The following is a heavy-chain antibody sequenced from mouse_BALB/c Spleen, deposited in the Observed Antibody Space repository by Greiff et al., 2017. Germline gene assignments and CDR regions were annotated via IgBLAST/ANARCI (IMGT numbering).Heavy chain of an antibody. Sequence: KESCKASGDTFTSYWMNWVKQRPEQGLEWIGRIDPYDSETHYNQKFKDKAILTVDKSSSTAYMQLSSLTSEDSAVYYCARGQYGNSAWFAYWGQGTLVTVSA. CDR2: IDPYDSET. J-gene: IGHJ3*01. CDR3: ARGQYGNSAWFAY. V-gene: IGHV1-74*01. D-gene: IGHD2-10*02. CDR1: GDTFTSYW.